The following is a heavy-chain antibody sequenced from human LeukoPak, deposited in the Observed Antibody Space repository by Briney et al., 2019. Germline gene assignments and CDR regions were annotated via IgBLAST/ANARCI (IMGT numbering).Heavy chain of an antibody. Sequence: ASVKVSCKASGYTFTDYYMHWVRQAPGQGLEWMGWINPNGGATNHAQNLQGRVTVTRDTYISTSYMELTRLTSDDTAVYYCARADKGVEMAWWGQGTLVTVSS. CDR3: ARADKGVEMAW. CDR2: INPNGGAT. J-gene: IGHJ4*02. V-gene: IGHV1-2*02. CDR1: GYTFTDYY. D-gene: IGHD5-24*01.